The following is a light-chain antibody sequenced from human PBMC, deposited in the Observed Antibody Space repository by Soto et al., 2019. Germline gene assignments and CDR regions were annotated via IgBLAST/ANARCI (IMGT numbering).Light chain of an antibody. CDR1: ETVSSSY. CDR2: DSS. V-gene: IGKV3D-20*01. Sequence: EIVLTQSPGTLSLSPGERATLSCKASETVSSSYVAWYQQKPGLAPRLLIHDSSTRASGIPDGFSGSKSGTDFTLTIRGLEPYYVAVYYCQQYGNSPITFGQGTKVDIK. CDR3: QQYGNSPIT. J-gene: IGKJ1*01.